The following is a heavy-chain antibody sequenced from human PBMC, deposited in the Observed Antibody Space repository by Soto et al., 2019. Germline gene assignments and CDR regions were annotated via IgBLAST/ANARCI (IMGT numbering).Heavy chain of an antibody. CDR3: ARGGGSTKVDY. CDR2: TSNSGST. Sequence: QVQLQESGPGLIKPSQTLSLSSTVSGGSITSSGYYWSWIRQHPGEGLEWIGFTSNSGSTSYNPSLKSRVTISVDTSSNQFSLYLKSVTAADTAVYYCARGGGSTKVDYWGQGTLVTVSS. D-gene: IGHD2-2*01. J-gene: IGHJ4*02. V-gene: IGHV4-31*03. CDR1: GGSITSSGYY.